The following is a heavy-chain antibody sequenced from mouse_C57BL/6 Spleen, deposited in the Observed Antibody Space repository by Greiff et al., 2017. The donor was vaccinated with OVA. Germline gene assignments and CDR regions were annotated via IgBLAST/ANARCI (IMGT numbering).Heavy chain of an antibody. V-gene: IGHV3-6*01. CDR3: ARGYDGYYVDY. Sequence: ESGPGLVKPSQSLSLTCSVTGYSITSGYYWNWIRQFPGNKLEWMGYISYDGSNNYNPSLKNRISITRDTSKNQFFLKLNSVTTEDTATYYCARGYDGYYVDYWGQGTTLTVSS. D-gene: IGHD2-3*01. J-gene: IGHJ2*01. CDR1: GYSITSGYY. CDR2: ISYDGSN.